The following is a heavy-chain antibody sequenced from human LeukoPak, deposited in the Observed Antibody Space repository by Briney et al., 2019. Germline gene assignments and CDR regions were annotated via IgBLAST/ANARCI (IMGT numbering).Heavy chain of an antibody. Sequence: SETLSLTCTVSGGSISSYYWSWIRQSAGKGLEWIGRLSTSGTTNYNPSLKSRVTMSVDTSKNQFSLNLTSVTAADTAVYYCARGLWAGVGATTHYWGQGTLVTVSS. CDR1: GGSISSYY. D-gene: IGHD1-26*01. CDR2: LSTSGTT. V-gene: IGHV4-4*07. CDR3: ARGLWAGVGATTHY. J-gene: IGHJ4*02.